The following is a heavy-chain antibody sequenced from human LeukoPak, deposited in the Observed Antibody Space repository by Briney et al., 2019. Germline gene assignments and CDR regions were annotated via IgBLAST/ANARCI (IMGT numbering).Heavy chain of an antibody. V-gene: IGHV3-30*03. J-gene: IGHJ3*02. CDR2: ISYDGSYK. CDR3: ARDDSSGWYPWDKYDAFDI. D-gene: IGHD6-19*01. CDR1: GFTFSNYG. Sequence: PGGSLRLSCAASGFTFSNYGMHWVRQAPGKGLEWVAFISYDGSYKYYADSVKGRFTISRDNSKNTLYLQMNSLRAEDTAVYYCARDDSSGWYPWDKYDAFDIWGQGTMVTVSS.